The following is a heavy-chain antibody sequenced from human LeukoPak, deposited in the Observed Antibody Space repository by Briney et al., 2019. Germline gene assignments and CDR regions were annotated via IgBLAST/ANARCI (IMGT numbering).Heavy chain of an antibody. J-gene: IGHJ4*02. CDR2: IIPIFGTA. Sequence: SVKVSCKASGGTFSSYAISWVRQAPGQGLEWMGGIIPIFGTADYAQKFQGRVTITADESTSTAYMELSSLRSEDTAVYYCARGPDSSGRGGFIWGYYWGQGTLVTVSS. D-gene: IGHD6-19*01. V-gene: IGHV1-69*01. CDR1: GGTFSSYA. CDR3: ARGPDSSGRGGFIWGYY.